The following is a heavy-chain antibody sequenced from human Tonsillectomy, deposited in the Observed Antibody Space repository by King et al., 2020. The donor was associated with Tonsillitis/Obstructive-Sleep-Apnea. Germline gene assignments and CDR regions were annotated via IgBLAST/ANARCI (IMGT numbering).Heavy chain of an antibody. V-gene: IGHV1-58*02. D-gene: IGHD2-2*01. CDR1: GFTFTSSA. CDR3: AARLGYCSSTSCYFNFVY. CDR2: IVVGSGNT. J-gene: IGHJ4*02. Sequence: IQLVQSGPEVKKPGTSVKVSCKASGFTFTSSAMQWVRQARGQRLEWIGWIVVGSGNTNYAQKFQERVTITRDMSTSTAYMELSSLRSEDTAVYYCAARLGYCSSTSCYFNFVYWGQGTLVTVSS.